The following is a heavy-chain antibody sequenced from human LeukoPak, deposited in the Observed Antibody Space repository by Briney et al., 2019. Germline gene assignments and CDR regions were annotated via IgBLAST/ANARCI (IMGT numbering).Heavy chain of an antibody. CDR1: GYTFTSYY. CDR2: INPSGGST. J-gene: IGHJ4*02. D-gene: IGHD1-26*01. V-gene: IGHV1-46*01. CDR3: ASLDSGSYYAFDY. Sequence: GASVKVSCKSSGYTFTSYYMHWARQAPGQGLEWVGIINPSGGSTSYAQKFQGRVTMNRDTSTSTVYMELSSLRSEDTAVYYCASLDSGSYYAFDYWGQGTLVTVSS.